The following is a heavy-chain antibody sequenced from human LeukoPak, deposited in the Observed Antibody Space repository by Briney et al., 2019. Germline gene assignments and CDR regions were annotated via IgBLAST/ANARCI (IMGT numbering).Heavy chain of an antibody. CDR3: ARQSRIAAAGTQHFDY. Sequence: PSETLSLTCTVSGGSISSYYWSWIRQPPGKGLEWIGTIYYSGSTYYNPSLKSRVTISVDTSKNQFSLKLSSVTAADTAVYYCARQSRIAAAGTQHFDYWGQGTLVTVSS. J-gene: IGHJ4*02. CDR1: GGSISSYY. V-gene: IGHV4-39*07. CDR2: IYYSGST. D-gene: IGHD6-13*01.